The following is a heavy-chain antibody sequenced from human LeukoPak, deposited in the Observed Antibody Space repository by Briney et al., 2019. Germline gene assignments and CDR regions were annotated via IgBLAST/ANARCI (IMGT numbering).Heavy chain of an antibody. CDR1: GFTFSSYA. CDR3: AKLFGYYDFWSGYYGY. V-gene: IGHV3-23*01. J-gene: IGHJ4*02. Sequence: GGSLRLSCAASGFTFSSYAMSWVRQAPGKGLEWVSAISGSGGSTYYADSVKGRFTISRDNSKNTLYLQMNSLRAEDTAVYYCAKLFGYYDFWSGYYGYWGQGTLVTVSP. CDR2: ISGSGGST. D-gene: IGHD3-3*01.